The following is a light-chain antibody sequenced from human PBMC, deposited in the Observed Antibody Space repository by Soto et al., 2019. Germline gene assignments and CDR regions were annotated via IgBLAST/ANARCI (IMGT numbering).Light chain of an antibody. CDR2: TTN. CDR3: AAWDDSLNGHV. Sequence: QSVLAQPHSASGTPGQRVTISCSGSSSTIGTSSVHWFQQLPGTAPKLLISTTNQRPSGVPERFSGSKSGTSASLAISGLQSEDEADYYCAAWDDSLNGHVXGTGTKVTVL. J-gene: IGLJ1*01. V-gene: IGLV1-44*01. CDR1: SSTIGTSS.